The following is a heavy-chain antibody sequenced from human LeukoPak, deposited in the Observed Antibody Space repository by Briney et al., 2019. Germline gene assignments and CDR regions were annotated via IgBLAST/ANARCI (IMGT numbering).Heavy chain of an antibody. J-gene: IGHJ4*02. V-gene: IGHV1-69*13. CDR1: GGTFSSYA. CDR3: ARGYCSSTSCYLFDY. CDR2: IIPIFGTA. Sequence: SVKVSCKASGGTFSSYAISWVRQAPGQGLEWMGGIIPIFGTANYAQKFQGRVTITADESTSTAYMELSSLRSEDTAVYYCARGYCSSTSCYLFDYWGQGTLVTVSS. D-gene: IGHD2-2*01.